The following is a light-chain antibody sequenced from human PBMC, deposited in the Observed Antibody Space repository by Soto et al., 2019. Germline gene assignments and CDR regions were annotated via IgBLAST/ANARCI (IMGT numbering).Light chain of an antibody. CDR3: QQYGSSPRYT. J-gene: IGKJ2*01. Sequence: EIVLTQSPGTLSLSPGERATLSCRASQSVSSSYLAWYQQKPGQAPRLLIYGASSRATGSPDRFSGSGSGADFTLTISGLEPEDFAVYYCQQYGSSPRYTFGQGTKLEIK. CDR1: QSVSSSY. V-gene: IGKV3-20*01. CDR2: GAS.